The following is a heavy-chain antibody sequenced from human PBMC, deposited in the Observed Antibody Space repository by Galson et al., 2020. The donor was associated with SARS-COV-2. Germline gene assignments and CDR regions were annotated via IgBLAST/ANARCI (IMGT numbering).Heavy chain of an antibody. Sequence: GGSLRLSCAASGFPFASYGLSWVRQAPGKGLEWVAATNGGGTPTYYADAVKGRFTISRENSWDTLYLHMDGLRADDAAVYFCAKVVGPRTVDAFDEWGQGTVVAVSS. V-gene: IGHV3-23*01. CDR3: AKVVGPRTVDAFDE. J-gene: IGHJ3*01. D-gene: IGHD1-26*01. CDR2: TNGGGTPT. CDR1: GFPFASYG.